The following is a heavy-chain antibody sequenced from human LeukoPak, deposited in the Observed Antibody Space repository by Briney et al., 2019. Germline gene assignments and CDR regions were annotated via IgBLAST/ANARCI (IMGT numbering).Heavy chain of an antibody. D-gene: IGHD2-2*01. CDR1: GYTFTDYY. CDR2: FNPNSGGT. V-gene: IGHV1-2*02. CDR3: ARGGLSSTSRFIDY. J-gene: IGHJ4*02. Sequence: ASVKVSCKASGYTFTDYYMQWVRQAPGQELEWMGWFNPNSGGTNYIQKFRGRVTITRDTSISTADMELSRLRSDDTAVYYCARGGLSSTSRFIDYWGQGTLVTVSS.